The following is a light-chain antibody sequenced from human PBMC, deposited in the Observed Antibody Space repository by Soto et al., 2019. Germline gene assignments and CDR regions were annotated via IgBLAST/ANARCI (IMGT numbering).Light chain of an antibody. CDR1: QSVSSN. CDR3: HQYGISPPRT. J-gene: IGKJ1*01. V-gene: IGKV3-15*01. Sequence: EIVMTQSPATLSVSPGERATLSCRASQSVSSNLAWYQQKPGQAPRLLIYGASTRATGIPARFSGSGSGTDFTLTITRLEPEDFAVYYCHQYGISPPRTFGQGTKVDIK. CDR2: GAS.